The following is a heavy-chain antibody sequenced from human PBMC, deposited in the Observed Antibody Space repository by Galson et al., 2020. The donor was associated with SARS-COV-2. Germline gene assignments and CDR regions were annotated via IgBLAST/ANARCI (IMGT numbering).Heavy chain of an antibody. CDR3: ATGGPIVGATNWFDP. J-gene: IGHJ5*02. CDR1: GYTLTELS. CDR2: FDPEDGET. V-gene: IGHV1-24*01. D-gene: IGHD1-26*01. Sequence: GESLKISCQVSGYTLTELSMHWVRQAPGKGLEWMGGFDPEDGETIYAQKFQGSVTMTEDTSTDTAYMELSSLRSEDTAVYYCATGGPIVGATNWFDPWGQGTLVTVSS.